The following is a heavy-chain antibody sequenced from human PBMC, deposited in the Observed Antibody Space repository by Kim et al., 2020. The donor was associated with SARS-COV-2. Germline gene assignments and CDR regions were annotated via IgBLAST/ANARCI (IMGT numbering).Heavy chain of an antibody. J-gene: IGHJ6*02. CDR1: GGSFSGYY. D-gene: IGHD5-18*01. V-gene: IGHV4-34*01. CDR3: AGGRLVYSYGYSYYYYGMEV. CDR2: INHSGST. Sequence: SETLSLTCAVYGGSFSGYYWSWTCQPPGKGLEWIGEINHSGSTNYYPSLKSRVTISVDTSKNQFSLTLSSVTAADTAAYYCAGGRLVYSYGYSYYYYGMEVWGQGTTVTVSS.